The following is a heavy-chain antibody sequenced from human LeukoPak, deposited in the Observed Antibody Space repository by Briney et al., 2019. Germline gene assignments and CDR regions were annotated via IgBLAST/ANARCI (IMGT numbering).Heavy chain of an antibody. J-gene: IGHJ2*01. CDR1: GYTFTSYA. CDR3: ACRGYSYGSYWYFDL. D-gene: IGHD5-18*01. CDR2: INTNTGNP. Sequence: ASVKVSCKASGYTFTSYAANWVRQATGQGLEWMGWINTNTGNPTYAQGFTGRFVFSLDTSVSTAYLQISSLKAEDTAVYYCACRGYSYGSYWYFDLWGRGTLVTVSS. V-gene: IGHV7-4-1*02.